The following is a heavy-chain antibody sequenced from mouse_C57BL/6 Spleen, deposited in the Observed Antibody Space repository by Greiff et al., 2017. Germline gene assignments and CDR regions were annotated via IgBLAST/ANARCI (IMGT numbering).Heavy chain of an antibody. V-gene: IGHV1-66*01. J-gene: IGHJ3*01. Sequence: QVQLKQSGPELVKPGASVKISCKASGYSFTSYYIHWVKQRPGQGLEWIGWIYPGSGNTKYNEKFKGKATLTADTSSSTAYMQLSSLTSEDSAVYYCASSNYAWFAYWGQGTLVTVSA. CDR3: ASSNYAWFAY. CDR2: IYPGSGNT. D-gene: IGHD2-5*01. CDR1: GYSFTSYY.